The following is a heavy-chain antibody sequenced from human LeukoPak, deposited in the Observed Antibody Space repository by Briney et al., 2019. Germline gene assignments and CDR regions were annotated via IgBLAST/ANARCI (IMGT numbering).Heavy chain of an antibody. Sequence: PGGSLRLSCVASGFTFEDYAMHWVRQAPGKGLEWVSGISWNSGSIGYADSVKGRFTISRDNAKNSLYVQMNSLRAEDMALYYCAKGGSYYELDHWGQGTLVTVSS. D-gene: IGHD1-26*01. V-gene: IGHV3-9*03. CDR3: AKGGSYYELDH. J-gene: IGHJ4*02. CDR1: GFTFEDYA. CDR2: ISWNSGSI.